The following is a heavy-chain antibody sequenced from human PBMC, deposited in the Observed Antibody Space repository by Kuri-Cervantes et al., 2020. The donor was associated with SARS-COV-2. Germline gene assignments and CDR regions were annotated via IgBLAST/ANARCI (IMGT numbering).Heavy chain of an antibody. V-gene: IGHV3-30*02. CDR3: AKVGGEWHDAFDI. J-gene: IGHJ3*02. Sequence: GESLKISCAASGFTFSSYGMHWVRQAPGKGLEWVAFIRYDGSNKYYADSVKGRFTISRDNSKNTLYLQMNSLRAEDTAVYYCAKVGGEWHDAFDIWGQGTTVTVSS. CDR1: GFTFSSYG. D-gene: IGHD4-23*01. CDR2: IRYDGSNK.